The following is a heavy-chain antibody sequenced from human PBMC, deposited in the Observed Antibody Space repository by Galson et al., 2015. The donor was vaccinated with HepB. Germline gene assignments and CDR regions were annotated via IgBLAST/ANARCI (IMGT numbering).Heavy chain of an antibody. D-gene: IGHD3-9*01. Sequence: SLRLSCAASGFTFRSYAMSSVRQAPGKGLEWVSGISGRGGSTYYTDSVKGRFTISRDNSQNMLYLQMSSLRAEDKAVYYCAKDRYDDTLTGYYTHWGQGTLVTVSS. CDR3: AKDRYDDTLTGYYTH. CDR2: ISGRGGST. J-gene: IGHJ4*02. V-gene: IGHV3-23*01. CDR1: GFTFRSYA.